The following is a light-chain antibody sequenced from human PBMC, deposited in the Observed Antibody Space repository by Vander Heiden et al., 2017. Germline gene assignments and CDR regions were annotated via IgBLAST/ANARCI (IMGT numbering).Light chain of an antibody. CDR1: SRHDNYA. V-gene: IGLV4-69*01. J-gene: IGLJ2*01. CDR2: VNSDGSH. CDR3: QTWGSGIVV. Sequence: QLVVTQSPSASASLGASVKLTCTLNSRHDNYAIAWHQQQPEKGPRYLMKVNSDGSHSKGDGIPDRFSGSRSGAERYLIISSLQSEDEADYYCQTWGSGIVVFGGGTKLTVL.